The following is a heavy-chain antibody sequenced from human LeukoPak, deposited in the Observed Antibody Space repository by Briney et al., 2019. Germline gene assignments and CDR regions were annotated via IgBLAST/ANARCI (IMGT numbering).Heavy chain of an antibody. CDR1: GGSISSGVYY. V-gene: IGHV4-31*03. CDR3: ARAGSGGYSFDY. D-gene: IGHD3-10*01. Sequence: PSETLSLTCSVFGGSISSGVYYWSWIRQHPGRGLEWIGYIYTSGVTYYNPSLESRITISLDTSQNQFSLRLSSVTAADTAVYYCARAGSGGYSFDYWGQGTPVTVSS. CDR2: IYTSGVT. J-gene: IGHJ4*02.